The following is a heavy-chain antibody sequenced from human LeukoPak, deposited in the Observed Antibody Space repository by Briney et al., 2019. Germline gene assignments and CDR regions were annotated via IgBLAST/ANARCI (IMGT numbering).Heavy chain of an antibody. J-gene: IGHJ5*02. CDR3: ALHYYDSSGYPRGWFDP. V-gene: IGHV4-31*03. CDR2: IYYSGST. Sequence: SETLSLTCTVSGGSISSGGYYWSWIRQHPGRGLEWIGYIYYSGSTYYNSSLKSRVTISVDTSKNQFSLKLSSVTAADTAVYYCALHYYDSSGYPRGWFDPWGQGTLVTVSS. CDR1: GGSISSGGYY. D-gene: IGHD3-22*01.